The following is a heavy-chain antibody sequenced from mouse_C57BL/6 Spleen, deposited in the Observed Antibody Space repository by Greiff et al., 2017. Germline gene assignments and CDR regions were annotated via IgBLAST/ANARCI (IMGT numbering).Heavy chain of an antibody. V-gene: IGHV1-4*01. J-gene: IGHJ2*01. CDR2: INPSSGYT. Sequence: VQLQQSGAELARPGASVKMSCKASGYTFTSYTMHWVKQRPGQGLEWIGYINPSSGYTKYNQKFKDKATLTADKSSSTAYMQLSSLTSEDSAVYYCARSGYEGEYFDYWGQGTTLTVSS. CDR3: ARSGYEGEYFDY. D-gene: IGHD3-2*02. CDR1: GYTFTSYT.